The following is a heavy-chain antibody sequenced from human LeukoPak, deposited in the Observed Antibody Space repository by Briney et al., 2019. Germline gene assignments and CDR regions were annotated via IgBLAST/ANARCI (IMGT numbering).Heavy chain of an antibody. CDR1: GFTFSSYG. J-gene: IGHJ4*02. CDR3: ARRDDYGDFIDY. Sequence: PGGSLRLSCAASGFTFSSYGMHWVRQAPGKGLEWVAVIWYDGSNKYYADSVKGRFTISRDNSKNTLYLQMNGLRAEDTAVYYCARRDDYGDFIDYWGQGTLVTVSS. V-gene: IGHV3-33*01. CDR2: IWYDGSNK. D-gene: IGHD4-17*01.